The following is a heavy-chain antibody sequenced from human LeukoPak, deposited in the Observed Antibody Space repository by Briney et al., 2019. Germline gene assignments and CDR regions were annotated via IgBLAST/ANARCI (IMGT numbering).Heavy chain of an antibody. CDR3: ARTGVVATSYFFDY. D-gene: IGHD5-12*01. V-gene: IGHV4-59*01. CDR2: IYYTGST. Sequence: SETLSLTCTVSGASISSYYWSWVRQPPGKGLEWIGYIYYTGSTNYNPSLKSRVTISVDTSKNQFSLKLTSVTAADTAVYYCARTGVVATSYFFDYWGQGILVTVSS. CDR1: GASISSYY. J-gene: IGHJ4*02.